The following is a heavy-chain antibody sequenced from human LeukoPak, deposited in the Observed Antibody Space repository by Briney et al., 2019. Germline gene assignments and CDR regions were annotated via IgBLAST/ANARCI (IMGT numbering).Heavy chain of an antibody. CDR3: ARRHVGLVIIKPFDY. V-gene: IGHV3-21*01. Sequence: GGSLRLSCAASGFTFSSYSMNWVRQAPGKGLEWVSSISSSSSYIYCADSVKGRFTISRDNAKNSLYLQMNSLRAEDTAVYYCARRHVGLVIIKPFDYWGQGTLVTVSP. CDR1: GFTFSSYS. J-gene: IGHJ4*02. CDR2: ISSSSSYI. D-gene: IGHD3/OR15-3a*01.